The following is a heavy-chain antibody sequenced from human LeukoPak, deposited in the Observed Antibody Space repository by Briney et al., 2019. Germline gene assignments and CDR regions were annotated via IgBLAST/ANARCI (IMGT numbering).Heavy chain of an antibody. V-gene: IGHV4-61*01. Sequence: SETLSLTCTVSGDSVSSGSYYWSWIRQPPGKGLEWIGYIYYSGSTNYNPSLKSRVTISVDTSKNQFSLKLSSVTAADTAVYYCARYIVVVPAATRQDWFDPWGQGTLVTVSS. D-gene: IGHD2-2*01. CDR3: ARYIVVVPAATRQDWFDP. J-gene: IGHJ5*02. CDR2: IYYSGST. CDR1: GDSVSSGSYY.